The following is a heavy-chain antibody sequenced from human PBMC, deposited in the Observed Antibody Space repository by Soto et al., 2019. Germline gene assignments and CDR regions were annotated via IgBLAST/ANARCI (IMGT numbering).Heavy chain of an antibody. V-gene: IGHV3-33*01. CDR2: IWYDGSNK. Sequence: GGSLRLSCAASGFTFSNYGMHWVRQAPGKGLEWVAVIWYDGSNKYYADTVKGRYTNSRDNPKNTLYLEMNSLRVEYMALYYCARAGSSGWYGGCYWGQGTLVTVSS. D-gene: IGHD6-19*01. J-gene: IGHJ4*02. CDR1: GFTFSNYG. CDR3: ARAGSSGWYGGCY.